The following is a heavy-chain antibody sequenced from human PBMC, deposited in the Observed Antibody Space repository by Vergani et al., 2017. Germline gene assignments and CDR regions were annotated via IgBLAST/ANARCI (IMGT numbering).Heavy chain of an antibody. V-gene: IGHV3-48*03. D-gene: IGHD1-26*01. CDR3: AKTSLGGATFPDYYYYGMDV. J-gene: IGHJ6*02. CDR1: GFTFSSYE. CDR2: ISSSGSTI. Sequence: EVQLVESGGGLVQPGGSLRLSCAASGFTFSSYEMNWVRQAPGKGLEWVSYISSSGSTIYYADSVKGRFTISRDNAKNSLYLQMNSLRAEDTAVYYCAKTSLGGATFPDYYYYGMDVWGQGTTVTVSS.